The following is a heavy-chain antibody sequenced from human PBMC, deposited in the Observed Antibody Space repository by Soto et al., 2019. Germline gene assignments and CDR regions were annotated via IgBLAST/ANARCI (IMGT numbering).Heavy chain of an antibody. V-gene: IGHV3-23*01. CDR2: ISGSGGST. CDR3: AKESLKTPGTGPVEV. CDR1: GCTFSSYA. D-gene: IGHD3-9*01. J-gene: IGHJ4*02. Sequence: EVQLLESGGGLVQPGGSQRLSCTASGCTFSSYALSWVRQAPGNGLEWVSSISGSGGSTYYADSEKGRVTISRDNSKNTLYLQMSSLRAEVTAVYYCAKESLKTPGTGPVEVWGQGTVVTVSS.